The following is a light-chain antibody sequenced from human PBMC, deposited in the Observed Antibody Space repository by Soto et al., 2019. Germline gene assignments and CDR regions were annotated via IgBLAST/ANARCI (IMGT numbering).Light chain of an antibody. V-gene: IGKV1-5*01. CDR2: DAS. J-gene: IGKJ1*01. CDR1: QSISSW. Sequence: DIQMTQSPSTLSASLGDRVTITCRAGQSISSWLAWYQQKPGKAPKLLIYDASSLESGVPSRFSGSGSGTEFTLTISSLQPDDFATYYCQQYNSYSLTFGQGTKVDI. CDR3: QQYNSYSLT.